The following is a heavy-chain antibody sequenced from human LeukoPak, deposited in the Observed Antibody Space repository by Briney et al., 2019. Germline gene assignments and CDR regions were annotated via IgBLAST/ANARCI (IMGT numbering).Heavy chain of an antibody. CDR1: GFTFSSYS. J-gene: IGHJ4*02. D-gene: IGHD6-13*01. Sequence: GGSLRLSCAASGFTFSSYSMNWVRQAPGKGLEWVSSISSSSSYIYYADSVKGRFTISRDNAKNSLYLQMNSLRAEDTAVYYCARDDSSWYVFDYWGQGTLVTVSS. V-gene: IGHV3-21*01. CDR2: ISSSSSYI. CDR3: ARDDSSWYVFDY.